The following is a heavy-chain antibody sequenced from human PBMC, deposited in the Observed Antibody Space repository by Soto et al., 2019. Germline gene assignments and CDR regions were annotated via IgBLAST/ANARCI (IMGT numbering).Heavy chain of an antibody. CDR1: GFTFSSYS. CDR3: ARRQAYYYVSGGFVDV. CDR2: ISSSSSTI. D-gene: IGHD3-10*01. J-gene: IGHJ6*04. Sequence: EVQLVESGGGLVQPGGSLRLSCAASGFTFSSYSMNWVRQAPGKGLEWVSYISSSSSTIYYADSVKGRLTISRDNAKNSLYPQMNSRREEDTAVYYCARRQAYYYVSGGFVDVWGKGTTVTVSS. V-gene: IGHV3-48*02.